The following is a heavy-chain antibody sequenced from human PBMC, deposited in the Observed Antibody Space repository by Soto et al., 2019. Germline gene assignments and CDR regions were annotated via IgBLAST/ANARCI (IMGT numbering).Heavy chain of an antibody. CDR2: ISWDGGST. J-gene: IGHJ6*02. CDR3: AKDQQPTAAAGQTYYYYYGMDV. V-gene: IGHV3-43*01. Sequence: GGSLRLSCAASGFTFDDYTMHWVRQAPGKGLEWVSLISWDGGSTYYADSVKGRFTITRDNSKNSLYLQINSLRTEDTALYYCAKDQQPTAAAGQTYYYYYGMDVWGQGTTVTVSS. CDR1: GFTFDDYT. D-gene: IGHD6-13*01.